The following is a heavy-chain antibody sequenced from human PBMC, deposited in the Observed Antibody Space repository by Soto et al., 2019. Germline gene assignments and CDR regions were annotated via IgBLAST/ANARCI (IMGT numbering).Heavy chain of an antibody. CDR3: ARDLAAADY. Sequence: SETLSLTCTVSGGSISSYYWSWVRQPPGKGLEWIGYIYYSGSTNYNPSLKSRVTMARDTSTSTVYMDLSSLRSDDTAVYYCARDLAAADYWGQGTLVTVSS. J-gene: IGHJ4*02. CDR1: GGSISSYY. CDR2: IYYSGST. D-gene: IGHD6-13*01. V-gene: IGHV4-59*01.